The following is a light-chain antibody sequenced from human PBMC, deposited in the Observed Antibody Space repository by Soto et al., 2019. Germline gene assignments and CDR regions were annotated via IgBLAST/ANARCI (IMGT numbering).Light chain of an antibody. CDR3: QQYGSSPLRIT. V-gene: IGKV1-39*01. J-gene: IGKJ5*01. CDR2: AAS. CDR1: QIIGTY. Sequence: DIQMTQSPSSLSASVGDRVTITCRASQIIGTYLNWYQQKSGKAPKLLIYAASNLQSGVPSRFSGSGSGTDFTLTISRLEPEDFAVYYCQQYGSSPLRITFGQGTRLEIK.